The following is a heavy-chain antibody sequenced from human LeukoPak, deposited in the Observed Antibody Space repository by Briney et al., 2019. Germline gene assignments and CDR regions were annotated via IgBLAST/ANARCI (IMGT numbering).Heavy chain of an antibody. D-gene: IGHD4-17*01. Sequence: ASETLSLTCTVSGGSISSSTYYWGWIRQPPGKGLEWIGSIYYSGSTYYNPSLKSRITISVDTSKNQFSLKLSSVTAADTAVYYCARLSATVPTALDYWGQGTLVTVSS. CDR2: IYYSGST. J-gene: IGHJ4*02. CDR1: GGSISSSTYY. V-gene: IGHV4-39*01. CDR3: ARLSATVPTALDY.